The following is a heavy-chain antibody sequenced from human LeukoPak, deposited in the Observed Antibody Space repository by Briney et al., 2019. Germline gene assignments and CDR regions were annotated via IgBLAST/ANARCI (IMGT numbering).Heavy chain of an antibody. CDR1: GYTFSSYA. Sequence: PGGSLRLSCAGSGYTFSSYAMSWVRQAPGKGLEWVSTVNADGGNTYYADSVKGRFTISRDNSKSTLILQMNSLRVEDTALYYCTKRVKYGGTWDHFADWGQGTLVTVSS. D-gene: IGHD1-26*01. J-gene: IGHJ4*02. V-gene: IGHV3-23*01. CDR2: VNADGGNT. CDR3: TKRVKYGGTWDHFAD.